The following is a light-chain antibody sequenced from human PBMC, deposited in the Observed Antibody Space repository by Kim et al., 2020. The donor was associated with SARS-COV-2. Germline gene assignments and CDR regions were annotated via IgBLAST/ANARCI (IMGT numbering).Light chain of an antibody. CDR1: SLRSYS. CDR2: GKN. CDR3: NSRDSNDNVV. V-gene: IGLV3-19*01. Sequence: VALGQTVRITCQGDSLRSYSATWYQQKPGQAPILVNYGKNNRPSGIPGRFSGSSSGNTASLTIAGTQAGDEADYYCNSRDSNDNVVFGGGTQLTVL. J-gene: IGLJ2*01.